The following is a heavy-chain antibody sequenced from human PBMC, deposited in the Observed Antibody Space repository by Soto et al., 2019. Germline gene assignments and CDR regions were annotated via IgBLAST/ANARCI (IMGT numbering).Heavy chain of an antibody. CDR3: ARAPSSFGQPFGY. CDR2: IYYSGST. Sequence: SETLSLTCTVSGGSISSYYWSWIRQPPGKGLEWIGYIYYSGSTNYNPSLKSRVTISVDTSKNQFSLKLSSVTAADTAVYYCARAPSSFGQPFGYWGQGTLVTVSS. D-gene: IGHD3-10*01. V-gene: IGHV4-59*01. J-gene: IGHJ4*02. CDR1: GGSISSYY.